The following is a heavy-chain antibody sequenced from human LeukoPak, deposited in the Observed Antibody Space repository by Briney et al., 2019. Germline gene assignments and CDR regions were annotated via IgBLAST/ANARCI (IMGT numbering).Heavy chain of an antibody. CDR1: GFTFSNYG. D-gene: IGHD1-26*01. J-gene: IGHJ3*02. CDR3: AKKTIVGATVDAFDI. Sequence: PGGALRLSCAASGFTFSNYGMHWVRQAPGKGLEWVASIRYDGFNKYYADSLKGRFTISRDNSKNTLYLQMNRLRAADTAVSYCAKKTIVGATVDAFDIWGQGTMVIVSS. CDR2: IRYDGFNK. V-gene: IGHV3-30*02.